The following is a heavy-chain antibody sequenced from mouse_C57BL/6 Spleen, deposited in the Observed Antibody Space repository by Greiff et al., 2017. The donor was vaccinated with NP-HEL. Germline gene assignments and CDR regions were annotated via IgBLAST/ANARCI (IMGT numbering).Heavy chain of an antibody. D-gene: IGHD1-1*01. Sequence: QVQLQQSGAELVKPGASVKISCKASGYAFSSYWMNWVKQRPGKGLEWIGQIYPGDGDTNSNGKFKGKATLTADKSSSTAYMQLSSLTSEDSAVYFCARWSTTVVDAMDYWGQGTSVTVSS. V-gene: IGHV1-80*01. CDR3: ARWSTTVVDAMDY. J-gene: IGHJ4*01. CDR2: IYPGDGDT. CDR1: GYAFSSYW.